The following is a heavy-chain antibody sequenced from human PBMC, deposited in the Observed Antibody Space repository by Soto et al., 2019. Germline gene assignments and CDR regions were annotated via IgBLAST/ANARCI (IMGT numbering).Heavy chain of an antibody. J-gene: IGHJ4*02. V-gene: IGHV3-30-3*01. CDR1: GFTFSSYA. D-gene: IGHD1-26*01. CDR3: ARDSWEGATTCFDY. Sequence: QVQLVESGGGVVQPGRSLRLSCAASGFTFSSYAMHWVRRAPGKGLEWVAVISYDGSNKYYADSVKGRFTISRDNSKNTLYLQMNSLRAEDTAVYYCARDSWEGATTCFDYWGQGTLVTVSS. CDR2: ISYDGSNK.